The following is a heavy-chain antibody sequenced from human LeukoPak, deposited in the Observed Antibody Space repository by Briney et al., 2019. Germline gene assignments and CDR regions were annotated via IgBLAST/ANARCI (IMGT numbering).Heavy chain of an antibody. Sequence: PGGSLRLSCAASGFIFSNSNMTWVRQAAGKGWEWVSTIFDAGRTTYADSVKGRFTISRDNYKNTLFLQMKSLRADDTAVYYCAGATKWLAHDFWGQGTRVTVSS. CDR2: IFDAGRT. D-gene: IGHD6-19*01. V-gene: IGHV3-53*01. J-gene: IGHJ4*02. CDR1: GFIFSNSN. CDR3: AGATKWLAHDF.